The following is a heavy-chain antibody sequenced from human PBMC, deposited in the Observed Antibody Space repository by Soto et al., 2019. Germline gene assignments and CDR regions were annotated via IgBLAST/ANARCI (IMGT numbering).Heavy chain of an antibody. Sequence: PSETLSLTCTFSGSSIIGYYWTLIRQSPERGLEWIGYIHYSGSANYNPSLNSRLTMSVDRSKSQFSMKLASVTAADTAVYYCARGVGGSGLNWFDPWGQGTLVTVSS. CDR1: GSSIIGYY. CDR3: ARGVGGSGLNWFDP. CDR2: IHYSGSA. D-gene: IGHD6-19*01. V-gene: IGHV4-59*12. J-gene: IGHJ5*02.